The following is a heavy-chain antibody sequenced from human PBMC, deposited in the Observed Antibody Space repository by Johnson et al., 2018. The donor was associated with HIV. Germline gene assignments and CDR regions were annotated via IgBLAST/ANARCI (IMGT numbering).Heavy chain of an antibody. V-gene: IGHV3-7*01. CDR1: GFTFSRYW. CDR2: IKQDGSEK. Sequence: VQLVESGGGVVQPGRSLRLSCAASGFTFSRYWMSWVRQAPGKGLEWVANIKQDGSEKYYVDSVKGRFTISRDNAKNALYLQMSSLRAEDTSMYYCTGGWYNLSAFDIWGQGTMVTVSS. J-gene: IGHJ3*02. D-gene: IGHD6-19*01. CDR3: TGGWYNLSAFDI.